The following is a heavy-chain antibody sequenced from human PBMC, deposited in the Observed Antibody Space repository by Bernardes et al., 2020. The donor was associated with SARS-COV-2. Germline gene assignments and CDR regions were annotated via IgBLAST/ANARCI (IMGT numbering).Heavy chain of an antibody. Sequence: ASVKVSCKASGYTFTAYYIHWVRQAPGQGLEWMGWINPNSGGTKYAQNFQGRVTTTSDTSITTAYMELSSLKSDDTAVYYCARGSNTDYWGQGTLVTVSS. J-gene: IGHJ4*02. CDR2: INPNSGGT. CDR3: ARGSNTDY. CDR1: GYTFTAYY. V-gene: IGHV1-2*02.